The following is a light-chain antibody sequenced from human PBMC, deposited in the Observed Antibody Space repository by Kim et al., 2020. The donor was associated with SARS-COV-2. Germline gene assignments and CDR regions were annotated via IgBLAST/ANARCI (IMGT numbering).Light chain of an antibody. CDR1: QSDSSSY. Sequence: SPGERATLSCRASQSDSSSYLAWYQQKPGQAPRLLIYCASSRATGIPDRFSGSGSGTDFTLTISRLEPEDSAVYYCQQYGSSPPYSFGQGTKLEI. J-gene: IGKJ2*03. CDR2: CAS. V-gene: IGKV3-20*01. CDR3: QQYGSSPPYS.